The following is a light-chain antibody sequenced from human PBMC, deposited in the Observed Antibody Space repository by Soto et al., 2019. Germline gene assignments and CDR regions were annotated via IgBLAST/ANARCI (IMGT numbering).Light chain of an antibody. J-gene: IGKJ1*01. CDR1: QSIGSW. V-gene: IGKV1-5*01. CDR2: DAS. CDR3: QQYRAYPWT. Sequence: DIQMTQSPSTPSASVGDRVTITCRASQSIGSWLAWYQQKPGKAPKLLTYDASSLERGVPSRFSGSGSGTQFTLSIASLQPDDFATYYCQQYRAYPWTFGQGTKVDIK.